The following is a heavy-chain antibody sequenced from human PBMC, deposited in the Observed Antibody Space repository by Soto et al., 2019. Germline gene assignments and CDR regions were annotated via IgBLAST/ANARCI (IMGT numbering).Heavy chain of an antibody. Sequence: SETLSLTCTVSGGSIRSGGYYWSWVRQSPRRGLEWIGNIYYSGSTYYNPSLKSRLTISVDTSKNQFSLNLSSVTAADTAVYYCARDRLMATAGTARHYIALDFWGQGTTVTVSS. CDR3: ARDRLMATAGTARHYIALDF. CDR1: GGSIRSGGYY. CDR2: IYYSGST. D-gene: IGHD5-18*01. V-gene: IGHV4-31*03. J-gene: IGHJ6*02.